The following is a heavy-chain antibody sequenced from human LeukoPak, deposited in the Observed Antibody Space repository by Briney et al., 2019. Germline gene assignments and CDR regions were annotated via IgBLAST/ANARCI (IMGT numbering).Heavy chain of an antibody. CDR1: GGSFNDYY. D-gene: IGHD3-22*01. CDR2: INHSAST. Sequence: SETLSLTCAVYGGSFNDYYWSWIRQPPGKGLEWIGEINHSASTNYNPSLKSRVTMSVDTSKNQFSLKMTSVTAADTALYYCARADHSSGGLARFDPWAREPWSPSPQ. CDR3: ARADHSSGGLARFDP. V-gene: IGHV4-34*01. J-gene: IGHJ5*02.